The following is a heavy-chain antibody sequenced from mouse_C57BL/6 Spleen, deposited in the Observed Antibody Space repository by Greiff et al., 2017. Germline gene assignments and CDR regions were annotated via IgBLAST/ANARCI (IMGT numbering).Heavy chain of an antibody. Sequence: VQLQQPGAELVKPGASVKLSCKASGYTFTSYWMHWVKQRPGQGLEWIGMIDPNSGSTNYNEKFKSKATLTVDKSSSTAYMQLSSLTSEDYAVYYCADPVDRSGYVAYWGQGTLVTVSA. D-gene: IGHD3-2*02. CDR2: IDPNSGST. CDR1: GYTFTSYW. J-gene: IGHJ3*01. V-gene: IGHV1-64*01. CDR3: ADPVDRSGYVAY.